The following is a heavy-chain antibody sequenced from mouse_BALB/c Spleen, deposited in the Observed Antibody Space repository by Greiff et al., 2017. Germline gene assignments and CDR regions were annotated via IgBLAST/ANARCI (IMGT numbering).Heavy chain of an antibody. CDR1: GYTFTDYE. CDR2: IDPETGGT. CDR3: TRITTAVGDWDVDV. Sequence: VKLMESGAELVRPGASVTLSCKASGYTFTDYEMHWVKQTPVHGLEWIGAIDPETGGTAYNQKFKGKATLTADKSSSTAYMELRSLTSEDSAVYYCTRITTAVGDWDVDVWGAGTTVTVSA. D-gene: IGHD1-1*01. J-gene: IGHJ1*01. V-gene: IGHV1-15*01.